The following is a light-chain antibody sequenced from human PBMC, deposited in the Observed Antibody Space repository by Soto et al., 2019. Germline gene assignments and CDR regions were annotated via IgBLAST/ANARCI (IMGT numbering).Light chain of an antibody. V-gene: IGKV1-33*01. CDR2: RAS. J-gene: IGKJ2*01. CDR1: QDISNY. CDR3: QQYDNLPSYT. Sequence: DLQMSQSPSSLSASVGDRVTITCQASQDISNYLNWYQHKPGKAPKLLIFRASNLETGVPSRFSGSGSGTQFTFTISSLQPEDIATYYCQQYDNLPSYTFGPGTKLESK.